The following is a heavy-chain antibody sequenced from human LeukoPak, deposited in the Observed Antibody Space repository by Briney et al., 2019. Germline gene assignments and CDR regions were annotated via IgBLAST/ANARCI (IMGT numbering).Heavy chain of an antibody. V-gene: IGHV1-2*02. D-gene: IGHD5-24*01. J-gene: IGHJ4*02. CDR1: GYTYTGYY. CDR3: ARAERSRWLQFN. Sequence: ASVKVSCKASGYTYTGYYMHWVRQAPGQGLEGMGWINPNSGGTNYAQKFQGRVTMTRDTSISTAYMELSRLRSDDTAVYYCARAERSRWLQFNWGQGTLVTVSS. CDR2: INPNSGGT.